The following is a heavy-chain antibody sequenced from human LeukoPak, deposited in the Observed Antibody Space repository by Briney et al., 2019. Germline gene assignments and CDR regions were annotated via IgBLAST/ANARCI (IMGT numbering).Heavy chain of an antibody. J-gene: IGHJ4*02. CDR1: GYTFTSYG. CDR2: ISAYNGNT. Sequence: GASVKVSCKASGYTFTSYGISWVRQAPGQGLEWMGWISAYNGNTNYAQKLQGRVTMTTDTSTSTAYMELRSLSSDDTAVYYCARDAEYYDFWSGYHYWGQGTLVTVSS. D-gene: IGHD3-3*01. CDR3: ARDAEYYDFWSGYHY. V-gene: IGHV1-18*01.